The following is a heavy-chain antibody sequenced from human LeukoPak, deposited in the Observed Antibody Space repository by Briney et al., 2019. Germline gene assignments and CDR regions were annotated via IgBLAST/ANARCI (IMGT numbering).Heavy chain of an antibody. J-gene: IGHJ3*02. V-gene: IGHV4-59*01. CDR1: GGAITNYY. CDR2: IYYSGSP. Sequence: PSETLSLTCGVSGGAITNYYWSWIRQPPGKGLEWIGYIYYSGSPSYNPSLKSRVTISIDTSKNQFSLKLNSVTAADTAVYYCARRYCTSISCYLSAFDIWGQGTMVTVSS. D-gene: IGHD2-2*01. CDR3: ARRYCTSISCYLSAFDI.